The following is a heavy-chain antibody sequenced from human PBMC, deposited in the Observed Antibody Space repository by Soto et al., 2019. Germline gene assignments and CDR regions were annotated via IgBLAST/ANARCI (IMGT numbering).Heavy chain of an antibody. D-gene: IGHD7-27*01. CDR3: ARANWYSEY. Sequence: ASVKVCCKVSGYTIEDLSMHWVRQAPGKGLEWMGGFDPEDGETIYAQKFQGRVTMTEDTSTDTAYMELSSLRSEDTAVYYCARANWYSEYWGQGTLVTVSS. CDR2: FDPEDGET. CDR1: GYTIEDLS. V-gene: IGHV1-24*01. J-gene: IGHJ4*02.